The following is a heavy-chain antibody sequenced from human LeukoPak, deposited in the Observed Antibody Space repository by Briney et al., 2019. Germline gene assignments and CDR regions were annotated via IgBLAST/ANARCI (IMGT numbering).Heavy chain of an antibody. J-gene: IGHJ4*02. CDR1: GFTFNTYA. V-gene: IGHV3-23*01. D-gene: IGHD1-26*01. Sequence: GGSLRLSCAASGFTFNTYAMSWVRQAPGQGLEWVSAISGGGGAAFYADSVKGRFTFSRDNSKSTLYLQMSSLSPEDTAVYYCAKVKGGSYFDYWGQGTLVTVSS. CDR2: ISGGGGAA. CDR3: AKVKGGSYFDY.